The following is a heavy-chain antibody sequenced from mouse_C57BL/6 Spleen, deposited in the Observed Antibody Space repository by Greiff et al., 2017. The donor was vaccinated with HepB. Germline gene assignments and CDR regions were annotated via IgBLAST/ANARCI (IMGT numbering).Heavy chain of an antibody. CDR2: FYPGSGSI. J-gene: IGHJ3*01. CDR3: ARHEGEFSITLDWFAY. Sequence: QVQLQQSGAELVKPGASVKLSCKASGYTFTEYTIHWVKQRPGQGLEWIGWFYPGSGSIKYNEKFKDKATLTADKSSSTVYMELSRLTSEDSAVCICARHEGEFSITLDWFAYWGQGTLVTVSA. V-gene: IGHV1-62-2*01. CDR1: GYTFTEYT. D-gene: IGHD1-1*02.